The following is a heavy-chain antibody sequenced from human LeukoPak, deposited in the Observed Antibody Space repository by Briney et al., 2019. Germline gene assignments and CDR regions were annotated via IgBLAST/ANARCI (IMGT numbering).Heavy chain of an antibody. D-gene: IGHD4-17*01. V-gene: IGHV3-48*03. CDR3: ATVTPGPFDY. CDR1: GFTFSSYE. Sequence: GGSLRLSCAASGFTFSSYEMNWVRQAPGKGLEWVSYISSSGSTIYYADSVKGRLTISRDNAKNSLYLQMNSLRAEDTAGYYCATVTPGPFDYWGQGTLVTVSS. CDR2: ISSSGSTI. J-gene: IGHJ4*02.